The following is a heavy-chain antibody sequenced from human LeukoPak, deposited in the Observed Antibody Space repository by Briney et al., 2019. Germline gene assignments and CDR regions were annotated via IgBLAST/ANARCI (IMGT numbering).Heavy chain of an antibody. J-gene: IGHJ6*04. CDR3: ARDVDTALMDV. Sequence: PSETLSLTCAAYGGSFSGYYWSWIRQPPGKGLEWIGEINHSGSTNYNPSLKSRVTISVDTSKNQFSLKLSSVTAADTAVYYCARDVDTALMDVWGEGTTVIVSS. CDR1: GGSFSGYY. CDR2: INHSGST. V-gene: IGHV4-34*01. D-gene: IGHD5-18*01.